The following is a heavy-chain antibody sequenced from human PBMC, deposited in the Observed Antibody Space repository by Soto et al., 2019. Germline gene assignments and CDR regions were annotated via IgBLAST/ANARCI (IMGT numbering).Heavy chain of an antibody. V-gene: IGHV4-30-4*01. CDR1: GGSINRGGYF. D-gene: IGHD3-3*01. J-gene: IGHJ4*02. CDR2: IYNSGTT. CDR3: ARGQSADKVDY. Sequence: QVQLQESGPGLVKPSQTLSLTCTVSGGSINRGGYFWSWIRQTPGKGLEWIGHIYNSGTTYTNPSLNSRATISGDTSPNQFSLNLKSVTAADTAVYYCARGQSADKVDYWGQGTLVTVSS.